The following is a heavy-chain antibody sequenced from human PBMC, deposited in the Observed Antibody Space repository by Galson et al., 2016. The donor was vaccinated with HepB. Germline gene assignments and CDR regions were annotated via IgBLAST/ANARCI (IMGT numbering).Heavy chain of an antibody. Sequence: SLRLSCAASGFTFSSHSLNWVRQAPGKGLEWVSSISSSGSDAHYSDSARGRFTIFRDNTKNSVYLQMNSLRVEDTAMYYCARARAHERSPITVFVRGRDKDFYYGMDVWGKGTTVTVSS. D-gene: IGHD3-3*01. V-gene: IGHV3-21*01. CDR1: GFTFSSHS. CDR2: ISSSGSDA. J-gene: IGHJ6*04. CDR3: ARARAHERSPITVFVRGRDKDFYYGMDV.